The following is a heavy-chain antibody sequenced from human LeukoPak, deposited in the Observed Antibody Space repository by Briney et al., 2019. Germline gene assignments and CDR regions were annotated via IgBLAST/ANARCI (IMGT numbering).Heavy chain of an antibody. CDR1: GYTFTGHY. J-gene: IGHJ4*02. V-gene: IGHV1-2*02. CDR3: ATVVGARGGDYFDY. CDR2: INPNSGGT. Sequence: ASVRVSCKTSGYTFTGHYLHWVRQAPGQGLEWMGWINPNSGGTNYAQKFQGRVTMTRDTSISTVHMDLGRLRSDDTAVYYCATVVGARGGDYFDYWGQGTLVTVSS. D-gene: IGHD1-26*01.